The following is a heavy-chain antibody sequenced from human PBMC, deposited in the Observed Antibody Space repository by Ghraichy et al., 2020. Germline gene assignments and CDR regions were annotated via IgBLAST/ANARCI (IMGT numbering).Heavy chain of an antibody. CDR3: AKGAVAYYYGSGSYYIDY. Sequence: GGSLRLSCAASGFTFISYGMHWVRQAPGKGLEWVAVISYDGSNKYYADSVKGRFTFSRDNSKNTLYLQMNSLRAEATAVYYCAKGAVAYYYGSGSYYIDYWGQGTLVTVSS. CDR2: ISYDGSNK. D-gene: IGHD3-10*01. V-gene: IGHV3-30*18. CDR1: GFTFISYG. J-gene: IGHJ4*02.